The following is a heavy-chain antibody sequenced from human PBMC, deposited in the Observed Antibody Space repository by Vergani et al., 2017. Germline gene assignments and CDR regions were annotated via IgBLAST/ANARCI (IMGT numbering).Heavy chain of an antibody. V-gene: IGHV5-51*01. CDR1: GYSFTSYW. D-gene: IGHD3-9*01. CDR3: ARRKYDILTGYYLNYFDY. Sequence: EVQLVQSGAEVKKPGESLKISCKGSGYSFTSYWIGWVRQMPGKGLEWMGIIYPGDSNTRYSPSFQGQVTISADKSISTAYLQWSSLKASDTAMYYCARRKYDILTGYYLNYFDYWGQGTLVTVSS. CDR2: IYPGDSNT. J-gene: IGHJ4*02.